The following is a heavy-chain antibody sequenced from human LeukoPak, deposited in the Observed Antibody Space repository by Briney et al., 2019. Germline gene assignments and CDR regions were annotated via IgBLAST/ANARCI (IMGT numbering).Heavy chain of an antibody. Sequence: ASVRVSCKASGYTFTSYYMHWVRQAPGQGLEWMGIINPSGGSTSYAQKFQGRVTMTRDTSTSTVYMELSSLRSEDTAVYYCARVAVGYFPFDYWGQGTLVTVSS. CDR3: ARVAVGYFPFDY. V-gene: IGHV1-46*01. J-gene: IGHJ4*02. D-gene: IGHD3-22*01. CDR1: GYTFTSYY. CDR2: INPSGGST.